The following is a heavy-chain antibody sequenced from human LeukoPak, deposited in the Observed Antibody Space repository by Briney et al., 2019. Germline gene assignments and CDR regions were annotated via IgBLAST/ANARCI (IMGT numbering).Heavy chain of an antibody. D-gene: IGHD1-7*01. J-gene: IGHJ3*02. CDR3: ARAITGTTNRAFDI. CDR1: GGSFSGYY. Sequence: SETLSLTCAVYGGSFSGYYWSWIRQPPGKGLEWIGEINHSGSTNYNPSLKSRVTISVDTSKNQFSLKLNSVTPEDTAVYYCARAITGTTNRAFDIWGQGTMVTVSS. CDR2: INHSGST. V-gene: IGHV4-34*01.